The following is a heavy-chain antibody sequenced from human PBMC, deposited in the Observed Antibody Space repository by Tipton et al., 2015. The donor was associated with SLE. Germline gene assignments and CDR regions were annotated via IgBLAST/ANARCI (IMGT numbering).Heavy chain of an antibody. CDR2: INQDGTDK. V-gene: IGHV3-7*01. Sequence: SLRLSCAASGFAFSRYWMSWVRQAPGKGLEWVANINQDGTDKHYVDSVKGRFTVTRDNAKNSFYLQMNSLRAEDTAVYYCVHYDFWSGYSFDDWGQGTLVIVSS. CDR3: VHYDFWSGYSFDD. D-gene: IGHD3-3*01. CDR1: GFAFSRYW. J-gene: IGHJ4*02.